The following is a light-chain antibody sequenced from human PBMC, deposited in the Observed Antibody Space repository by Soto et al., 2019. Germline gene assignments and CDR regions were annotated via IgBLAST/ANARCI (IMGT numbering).Light chain of an antibody. CDR2: EVT. CDR3: SSYTPTTTVI. J-gene: IGLJ2*01. CDR1: SSDVGGYDY. V-gene: IGLV2-14*01. Sequence: QSALTQPASVSGSPGQSITISCTGTSSDVGGYDYVSWYQQHPGKAPKLIINEVTNRPSGVSYRFSGSKSGNTASLTISGLQAEDEADYYCSSYTPTTTVIFGGGTKVTVL.